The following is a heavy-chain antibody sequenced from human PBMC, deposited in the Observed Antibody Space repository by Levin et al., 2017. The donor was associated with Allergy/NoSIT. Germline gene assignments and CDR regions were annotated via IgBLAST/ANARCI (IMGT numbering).Heavy chain of an antibody. CDR3: AKKGKARYSSGWYRGEAYFDY. D-gene: IGHD6-19*01. CDR1: GFTFSSYA. Sequence: GESLKISCAASGFTFSSYAMSWVRQAPGKGLEWVSAISGSGGSTYYADSVKGRFTISRDNSKNTLYLQMNSLRAEDTAVYYCAKKGKARYSSGWYRGEAYFDYWGQGTLVTVSS. V-gene: IGHV3-23*01. CDR2: ISGSGGST. J-gene: IGHJ4*02.